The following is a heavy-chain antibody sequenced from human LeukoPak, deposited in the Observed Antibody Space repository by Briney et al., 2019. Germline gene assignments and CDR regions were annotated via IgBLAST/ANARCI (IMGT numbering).Heavy chain of an antibody. J-gene: IGHJ5*02. CDR1: GFTFSSYW. CDR3: ASVRYCSRTSTGCYSCFAR. V-gene: IGHV3-74*01. CDR2: INDDGSRT. Sequence: GGSLRLSCVASGFTFSSYWMHWVRQAPGKGLVCVSRINDDGSRTNYADSVKGRFTISRDNAKNTLYLQMNSLRAAATAVYYCASVRYCSRTSTGCYSCFARWGEGTLVTVSS. D-gene: IGHD2-2*01.